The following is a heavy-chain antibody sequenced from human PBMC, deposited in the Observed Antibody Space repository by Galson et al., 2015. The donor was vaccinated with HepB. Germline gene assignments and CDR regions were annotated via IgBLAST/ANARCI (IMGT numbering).Heavy chain of an antibody. CDR2: ITGSAGST. CDR1: GFTFSSYA. V-gene: IGHV3-23*01. CDR3: AKVAVRGYSSGWSDFDY. D-gene: IGHD6-19*01. Sequence: SLRLSCAASGFTFSSYAMSWVRQAPGKGLEWVSVITGSAGSTYHADSVKGRFTISRDNSKNTLYLQMNSLRAEDTAVYYCAKVAVRGYSSGWSDFDYWGQGTLVTVSS. J-gene: IGHJ4*02.